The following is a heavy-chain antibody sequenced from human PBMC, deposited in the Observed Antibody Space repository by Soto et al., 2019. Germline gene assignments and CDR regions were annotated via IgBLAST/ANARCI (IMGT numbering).Heavy chain of an antibody. V-gene: IGHV1-18*01. CDR2: ISAYNGNT. CDR3: ARCSYDMLTDSYKVYDH. CDR1: GYTFNSYA. D-gene: IGHD3-9*01. J-gene: IGHJ4*02. Sequence: ASVKVSCKASGYTFNSYAITWVRQAPGQGLEWMGWISAYNGNTNYAQKLQGRVTMTTDTSTSTVYMELRSLRSDDTAVYYCARCSYDMLTDSYKVYDHWGQGTPVTVSS.